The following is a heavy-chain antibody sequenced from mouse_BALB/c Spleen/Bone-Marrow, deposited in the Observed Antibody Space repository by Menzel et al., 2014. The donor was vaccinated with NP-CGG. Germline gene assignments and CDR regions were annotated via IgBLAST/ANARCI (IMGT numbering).Heavy chain of an antibody. V-gene: IGHV3-5*02. Sequence: EVQLQQSGPGLVKPSQTVSLPCTATGISITTGNYRWSWIRQFPGNKLEWIGYIYYSGTITYNPSLTSRTTITRDTSKNQFFLEMNSLTAEDTATYYCARGAMITTGYFDYWGQGTTLTGSS. CDR1: GISITTGNYR. J-gene: IGHJ2*01. D-gene: IGHD2-4*01. CDR3: ARGAMITTGYFDY. CDR2: IYYSGTI.